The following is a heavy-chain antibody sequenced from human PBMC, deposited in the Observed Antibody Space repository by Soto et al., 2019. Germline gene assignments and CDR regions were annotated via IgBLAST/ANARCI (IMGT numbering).Heavy chain of an antibody. CDR2: IYHSGST. CDR1: GGSISSSNW. CDR3: ARGSGAVPAAITTFGTVVWRGGFLDY. Sequence: QVQLQESGPGLVKPSGTLSLTCAVSGGSISSSNWWSWVRQPPGKGLEWIGEIYHSGSTNYNPSLKSRVTISVDKSKNQFSLKLSSVTAADTAVYYCARGSGAVPAAITTFGTVVWRGGFLDYWGQGTLVTVSS. D-gene: IGHD2-2*02. J-gene: IGHJ4*02. V-gene: IGHV4-4*02.